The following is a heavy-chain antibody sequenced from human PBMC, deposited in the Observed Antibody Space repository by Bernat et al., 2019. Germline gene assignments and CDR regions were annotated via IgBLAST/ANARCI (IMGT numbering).Heavy chain of an antibody. J-gene: IGHJ3*02. CDR3: ARAIMTPWSPFDI. CDR1: GFTFSSYA. D-gene: IGHD3-16*01. Sequence: EVQLLESGGGLVQPGGSLRLSCAASGFTFSSYAMSWVRQAPGKGLEWVSAISGSGGRTYYADSVKGRFTISRDNSKNTLYLQMNSLRAEDTVVYYCARAIMTPWSPFDIWGQGTMVTVSS. V-gene: IGHV3-23*01. CDR2: ISGSGGRT.